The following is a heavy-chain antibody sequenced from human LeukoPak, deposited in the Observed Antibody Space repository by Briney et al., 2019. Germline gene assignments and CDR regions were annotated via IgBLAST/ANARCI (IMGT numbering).Heavy chain of an antibody. CDR3: ARDRVTMVRGVIITLDYYYGMDV. D-gene: IGHD3-10*01. J-gene: IGHJ6*02. Sequence: GASVKVSCKASGYTFTGYYMHWVRQAPGQGLEWMGWINPNSGGTNYAQKFQGRVTMTRDTSISTAYMELCRLRSDDTAVYYCARDRVTMVRGVIITLDYYYGMDVWGQGTTVTVSS. CDR2: INPNSGGT. V-gene: IGHV1-2*02. CDR1: GYTFTGYY.